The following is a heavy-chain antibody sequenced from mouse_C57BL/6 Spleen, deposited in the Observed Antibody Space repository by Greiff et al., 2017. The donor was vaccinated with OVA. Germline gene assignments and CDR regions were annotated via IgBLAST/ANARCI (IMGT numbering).Heavy chain of an antibody. CDR1: GFTFSSYG. CDR3: ARHDYDGRYAKDY. CDR2: ISSGGSYT. V-gene: IGHV5-6*02. Sequence: EVMLVESGGDLVKPGGSLKLSCAASGFTFSSYGMSWVRPTPDKRLAWVATISSGGSYTYYPDSVKGRFTISRDNAKNTLYLQMSSLKSEDTAMYYGARHDYDGRYAKDYWGQGTSVTVSS. D-gene: IGHD2-4*01. J-gene: IGHJ4*01.